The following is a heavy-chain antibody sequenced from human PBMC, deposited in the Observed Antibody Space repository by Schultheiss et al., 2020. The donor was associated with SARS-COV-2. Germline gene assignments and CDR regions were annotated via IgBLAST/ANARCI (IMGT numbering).Heavy chain of an antibody. Sequence: GSLRLSCAVYGGSFSGYYWSWIRQPPGKGLEWIGSIYHSGSTYYNPSLKSRVIISVDTSKNQFSLRLTSVTAADTAVYYCASQNYYYYGMDVWGQGTTVTVSS. CDR2: IYHSGST. CDR3: ASQNYYYYGMDV. CDR1: GGSFSGYY. J-gene: IGHJ6*02. V-gene: IGHV4-34*01.